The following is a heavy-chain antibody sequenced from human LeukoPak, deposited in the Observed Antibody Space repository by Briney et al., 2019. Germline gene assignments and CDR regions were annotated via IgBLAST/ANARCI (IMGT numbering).Heavy chain of an antibody. CDR2: ISSSSSYI. D-gene: IGHD3-16*01. CDR1: GFTFSSYS. CDR3: AREVDERLLAFDI. Sequence: PGGSLRLSCAASGFTFSSYSMNWVRQAPGKGLEWVSSISSSSSYIYYADSVKGRFTISRDNAKNSLYLQMNSLRAEDTAVYYCAREVDERLLAFDIWGQGTMVTVSS. J-gene: IGHJ3*02. V-gene: IGHV3-21*01.